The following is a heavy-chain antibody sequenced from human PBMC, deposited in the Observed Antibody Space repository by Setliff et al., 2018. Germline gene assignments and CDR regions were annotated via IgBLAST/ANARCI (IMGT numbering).Heavy chain of an antibody. J-gene: IGHJ4*02. V-gene: IGHV1-3*01. CDR3: AREGSGAWYGGGVDY. CDR1: GETFTRYS. D-gene: IGHD6-19*01. CDR2: ISAFNGNT. Sequence: ASVKVSCKASGETFTRYSIHWVRQAPGQRLEWVGWISAFNGNTHYAQKLQGRFTIPRDNAKHTPYLQMTSLNAEVTAGYYCAREGSGAWYGGGVDYWGQGTLVTVSS.